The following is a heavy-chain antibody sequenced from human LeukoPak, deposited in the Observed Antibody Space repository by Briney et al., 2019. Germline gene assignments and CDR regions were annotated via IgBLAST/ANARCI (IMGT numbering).Heavy chain of an antibody. CDR3: ASGDCSSTSCYVPYFDY. V-gene: IGHV4-59*01. Sequence: SETLSLTCTVSGGSISSYYWSWIRQPPGKGLEWIGYIYYSGSTNYNPSLKSRVTISVDTSKNQFSLKLSSVTAADTAVYYCASGDCSSTSCYVPYFDYWGQGTLVTVSS. D-gene: IGHD2-2*03. CDR2: IYYSGST. J-gene: IGHJ4*02. CDR1: GGSISSYY.